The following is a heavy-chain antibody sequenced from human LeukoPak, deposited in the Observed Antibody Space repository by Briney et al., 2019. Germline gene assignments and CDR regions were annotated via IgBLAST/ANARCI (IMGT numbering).Heavy chain of an antibody. CDR1: GGTFSSYA. CDR3: ARGTIFGKEGGAFDI. Sequence: SVRVSCKASGGTFSSYAISWVRQAPGQGLEWVGGIIPIFGTANYTQKFQGRVTITTDESTSTAYMELSSLRSEDTAVYYCARGTIFGKEGGAFDIWGQGTMVTVSS. V-gene: IGHV1-69*05. D-gene: IGHD3-3*01. CDR2: IIPIFGTA. J-gene: IGHJ3*02.